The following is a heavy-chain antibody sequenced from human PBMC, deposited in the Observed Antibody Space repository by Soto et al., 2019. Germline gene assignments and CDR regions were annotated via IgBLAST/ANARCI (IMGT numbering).Heavy chain of an antibody. CDR1: GDTVSSTSAT. D-gene: IGHD6-19*01. J-gene: IGHJ3*02. V-gene: IGHV6-1*01. CDR2: TYYRSKWYN. Sequence: SETLSLTCAISGDTVSSTSATWSWIRQSPSRGLEWLGRTYYRSKWYNDYAVSVKSRITINPDTSKNLFSLQLTSVTPEDTAVYYCARKVAGSAFDIWGQGTTVT. CDR3: ARKVAGSAFDI.